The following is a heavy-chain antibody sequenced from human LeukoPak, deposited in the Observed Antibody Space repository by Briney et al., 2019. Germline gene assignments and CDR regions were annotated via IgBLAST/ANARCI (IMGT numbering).Heavy chain of an antibody. Sequence: PGGSLRLSCAASGFTFSSYSMNWVRQAPGKGLEWVSSISSSSSYIYYADSVKGRFTISRDNAKNSQYLQMNSLRAEDTAVYYCARGSARDSSGYYYGPLDYWGQGTLVTVSS. CDR2: ISSSSSYI. D-gene: IGHD3-22*01. CDR1: GFTFSSYS. J-gene: IGHJ4*02. CDR3: ARGSARDSSGYYYGPLDY. V-gene: IGHV3-21*01.